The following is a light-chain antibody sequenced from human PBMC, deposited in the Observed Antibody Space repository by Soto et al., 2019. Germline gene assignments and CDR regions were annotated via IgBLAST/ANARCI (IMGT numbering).Light chain of an antibody. Sequence: QSVLTQPPSVSAAPGQKVTISCSGSTSNIGHNGVSWYQQLPGTAPKLLIYDDDKRPSGIPDQFSGSKSGTSATLGITGLQTGDEAYYYCGVWDSSLSVALFGGGTKLTVL. J-gene: IGLJ2*01. V-gene: IGLV1-51*01. CDR2: DDD. CDR3: GVWDSSLSVAL. CDR1: TSNIGHNG.